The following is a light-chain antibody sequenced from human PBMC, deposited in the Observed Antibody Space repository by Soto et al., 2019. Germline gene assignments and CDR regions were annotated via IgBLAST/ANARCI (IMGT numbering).Light chain of an antibody. CDR2: DAS. J-gene: IGKJ1*01. V-gene: IGKV3-20*01. CDR1: QSVRSSY. CDR3: HQYGSSSWT. Sequence: EIVVSQSPGTLSLSPEERATLSCTASQSVRSSYLAWYQQKTGQAPRLLIYDASSGATGIPDRFSGSGSGTDFTLTISRLEPEDFAVYYCHQYGSSSWTFGQGTRWIS.